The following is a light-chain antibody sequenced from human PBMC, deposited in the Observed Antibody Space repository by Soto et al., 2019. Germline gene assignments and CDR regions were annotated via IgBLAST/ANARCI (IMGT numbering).Light chain of an antibody. Sequence: QSALTQPASVSGSPGQSISISCTGTSSDVGGYDYVSWYQQHPGKAPKLIIYDVSNRPSGVSNRFSGSKSGNTASLTISGLQPEDEADYYCSSYPSTNTVIFGGGTKVTVL. CDR1: SSDVGGYDY. V-gene: IGLV2-14*03. J-gene: IGLJ2*01. CDR3: SSYPSTNTVI. CDR2: DVS.